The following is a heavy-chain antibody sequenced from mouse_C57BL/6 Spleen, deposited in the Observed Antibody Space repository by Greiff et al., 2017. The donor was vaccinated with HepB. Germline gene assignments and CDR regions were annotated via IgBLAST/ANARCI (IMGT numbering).Heavy chain of an antibody. V-gene: IGHV1-69*01. Sequence: QVQLQQPGAELVMPGASVKLSCKASGYTFTSYWMHWVKQRPGQGLEWIGEIDPSDSYTNYNQKFKGKSTLTVDKSSSTAYMQLSSLTSEDSAVYYCARTYLYAMDYWGQGTSVTVSS. CDR1: GYTFTSYW. D-gene: IGHD5-1*01. J-gene: IGHJ4*01. CDR2: IDPSDSYT. CDR3: ARTYLYAMDY.